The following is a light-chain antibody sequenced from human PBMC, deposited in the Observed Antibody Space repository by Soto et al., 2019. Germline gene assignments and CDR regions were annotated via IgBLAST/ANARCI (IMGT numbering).Light chain of an antibody. J-gene: IGKJ1*01. CDR1: QSISSN. V-gene: IGKV3-15*01. Sequence: EVVMTQSPATLSVSPGESATLSCRASQSISSNKLAWYQQKPGQAPRLLLFGVSNRATGIPARFRGRGSGTDFYLTINSLQSEEFAVYYCQQYDYWPRTFGQGT. CDR3: QQYDYWPRT. CDR2: GVS.